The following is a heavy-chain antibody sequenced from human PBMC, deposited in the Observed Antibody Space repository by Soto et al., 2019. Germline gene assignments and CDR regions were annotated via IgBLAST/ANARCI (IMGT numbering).Heavy chain of an antibody. J-gene: IGHJ3*02. V-gene: IGHV4-59*01. D-gene: IGHD6-19*01. Sequence: SETLSLTCTVSGGSISSYYWSWIRQPPGKGLEWIGYIYYSGSTNYNPSLKSRVTISVDTSKNQFSLKLSSVTAADTAVYYCARTYSSGWYENAFDIWGQGTMVTVSS. CDR1: GGSISSYY. CDR2: IYYSGST. CDR3: ARTYSSGWYENAFDI.